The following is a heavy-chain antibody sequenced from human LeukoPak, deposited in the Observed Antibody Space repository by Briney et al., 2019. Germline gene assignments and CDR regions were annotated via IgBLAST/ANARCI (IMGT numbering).Heavy chain of an antibody. CDR2: IIPLFGTA. CDR1: GGTFSSYP. V-gene: IGHV1-69*05. Sequence: SVKVSCKASGGTFSSYPISWVRQAPGQGLEWMGGIIPLFGTANYAQKFQGRATITTDDSTSTAYMALSSLRSEDTAVYYCAREGENGYNRGRGAFNIWGQGTMVTVSS. D-gene: IGHD5-24*01. CDR3: AREGENGYNRGRGAFNI. J-gene: IGHJ3*02.